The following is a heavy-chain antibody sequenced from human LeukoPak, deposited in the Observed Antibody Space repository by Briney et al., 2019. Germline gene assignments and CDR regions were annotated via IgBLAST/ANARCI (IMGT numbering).Heavy chain of an antibody. D-gene: IGHD6-19*01. CDR3: ARRGSSGWYPHAFDI. V-gene: IGHV5-51*01. J-gene: IGHJ3*02. CDR1: GYSFTSYW. Sequence: GESLKISCKGSGYSFTSYWIGWVRQMPGKGLEWMGIIYPGDSDTRYSPSFQGQVTISADKSISTAYLQWSSLKASDTAMYYCARRGSSGWYPHAFDIWGQGTMVTVSS. CDR2: IYPGDSDT.